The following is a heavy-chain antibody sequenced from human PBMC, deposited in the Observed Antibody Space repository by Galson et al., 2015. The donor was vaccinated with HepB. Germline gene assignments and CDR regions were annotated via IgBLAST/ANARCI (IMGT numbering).Heavy chain of an antibody. Sequence: ETLSLTCTVSGGSISSSSYYWGWIRQPPGKGLEWIGSIYYSGSTYYNPSLKSRVTISVDTSKNQFSLKLSSVTAADTAVYYSWGFGRRGDYYYGMDVWGQRTTVTVSS. J-gene: IGHJ6*02. V-gene: IGHV4-39*01. CDR2: IYYSGST. CDR3: WGFGRRGDYYYGMDV. D-gene: IGHD3-10*01. CDR1: GGSISSSSYY.